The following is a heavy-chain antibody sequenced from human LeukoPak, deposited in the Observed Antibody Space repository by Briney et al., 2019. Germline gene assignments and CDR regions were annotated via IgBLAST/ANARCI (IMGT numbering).Heavy chain of an antibody. Sequence: GASVKVSCKASGGTFSSYAISWVRQAPGQGLEWMGGIIPIFGTANYAQKFQGSVTITADESTSTAYMELSSLRSEDTAVYYCARDRVGAPYYFDYWGQGTLVTVSS. CDR1: GGTFSSYA. CDR3: ARDRVGAPYYFDY. D-gene: IGHD1-26*01. V-gene: IGHV1-69*13. J-gene: IGHJ4*02. CDR2: IIPIFGTA.